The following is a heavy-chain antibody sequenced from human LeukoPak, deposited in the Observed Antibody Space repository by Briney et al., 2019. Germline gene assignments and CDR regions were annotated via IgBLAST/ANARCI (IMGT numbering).Heavy chain of an antibody. CDR2: IKSKTDGGTT. J-gene: IGHJ4*02. CDR3: TTVDYGDYYFDY. V-gene: IGHV3-15*01. CDR1: GFTFSSYA. D-gene: IGHD4-17*01. Sequence: GGSLRLSCAASGFTFSSYAMHWVRQAPGKGLEWVGRIKSKTDGGTTDYAAPVKGRFTISRDDSKNTLYLQMNSLKTEDTAVYYCTTVDYGDYYFDYWGQGTLVTVSS.